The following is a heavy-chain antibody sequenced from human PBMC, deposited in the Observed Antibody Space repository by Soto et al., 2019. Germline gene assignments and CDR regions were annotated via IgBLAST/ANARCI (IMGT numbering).Heavy chain of an antibody. CDR2: ISSSSSYI. V-gene: IGHV3-21*01. CDR3: ARVLRFMDYYGMDV. D-gene: IGHD5-12*01. CDR1: GFTFSSYS. J-gene: IGHJ6*02. Sequence: EVQLVESGGGLVKPGGSLRLSCAASGFTFSSYSMNWVRQAPGKGLEWVSSISSSSSYIYYADSVKGRFTISRDNAKNALYLQMNSLSANDPAVYYWARVLRFMDYYGMDVWGQGTTVTVSS.